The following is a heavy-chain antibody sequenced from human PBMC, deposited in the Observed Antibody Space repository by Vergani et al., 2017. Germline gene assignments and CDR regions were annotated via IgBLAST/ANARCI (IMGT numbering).Heavy chain of an antibody. CDR1: GGSISSYY. CDR2: IYYSGST. V-gene: IGHV4-59*01. D-gene: IGHD1-26*01. Sequence: QVQLQESGPGLVKPSETLSLTCTVSGGSISSYYWSWIRQPPGKGLEWIGYIYYSGSTNYNPSLKSRVSISVDTSKNQFSLKLSSVTAADTAVYYCARVFNSGCYFDYWGQGPLVTVSS. J-gene: IGHJ4*02. CDR3: ARVFNSGCYFDY.